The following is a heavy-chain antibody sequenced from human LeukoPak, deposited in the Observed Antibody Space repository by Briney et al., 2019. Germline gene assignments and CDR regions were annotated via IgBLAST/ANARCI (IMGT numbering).Heavy chain of an antibody. Sequence: GGSLRLSCAASGFTFSSYGMHWVRQAPGKGLEWVAFIRFDGSNKYYADSVKGRFTISRDNSKNTLYLQMNSLRAEDTAVYYCAKGRVGYCSSTSCPIDYWGQGTLVTVSS. CDR3: AKGRVGYCSSTSCPIDY. CDR2: IRFDGSNK. D-gene: IGHD2-2*01. J-gene: IGHJ4*02. V-gene: IGHV3-30*02. CDR1: GFTFSSYG.